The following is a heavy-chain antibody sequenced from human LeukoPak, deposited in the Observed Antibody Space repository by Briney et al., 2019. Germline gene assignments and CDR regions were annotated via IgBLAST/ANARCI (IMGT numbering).Heavy chain of an antibody. CDR1: GFTFSIYS. CDR2: ISSSSSYI. D-gene: IGHD2-15*01. V-gene: IGHV3-21*01. Sequence: PGGSLRLSCAASGFTFSIYSMNWVRQAPGKGLEWVSSISSSSSYIKYADSVKGRFTISRDNAKNSLYLQMNSLRAEDTAVYYCARENCSGGTCYLDYWGQGTLVTVSS. CDR3: ARENCSGGTCYLDY. J-gene: IGHJ4*02.